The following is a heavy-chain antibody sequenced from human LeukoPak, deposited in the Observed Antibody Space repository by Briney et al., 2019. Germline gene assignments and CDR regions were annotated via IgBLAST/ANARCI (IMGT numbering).Heavy chain of an antibody. J-gene: IGHJ4*02. V-gene: IGHV4-59*01. CDR1: GGSISSYY. D-gene: IGHD3-22*01. CDR3: ASLKGLFDYFDY. CDR2: IYYSGST. Sequence: PSETLSLTCTVSGGSISSYYWSWIRQPPGKGLEWIGYIYYSGSTNYNPSLKSRVTISVDTSKNQFSLKLSSVTAADTAVYYCASLKGLFDYFDYWGQGILVTVYS.